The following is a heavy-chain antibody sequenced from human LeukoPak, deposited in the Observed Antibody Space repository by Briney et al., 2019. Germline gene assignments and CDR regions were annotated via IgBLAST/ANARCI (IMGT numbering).Heavy chain of an antibody. CDR1: GFTFTDFW. J-gene: IGHJ4*01. V-gene: IGHV3-7*01. CDR3: SGRESSRNPRAY. CDR2: IRPDGSDK. Sequence: GGSLRLSCVSSGFTFTDFWMNWVRQAPGRGLEWVANIRPDGSDKYYVDSVKGRFTISRDNARNSVYLQMNSLTAEDTGVYYCSGRESSRNPRAYWGHGTLVSVSS. D-gene: IGHD2-2*01.